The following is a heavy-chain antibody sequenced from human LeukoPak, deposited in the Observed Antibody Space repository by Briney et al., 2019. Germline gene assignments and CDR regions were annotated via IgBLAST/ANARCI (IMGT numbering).Heavy chain of an antibody. CDR3: AKVIDELIAVAGNGLFDY. D-gene: IGHD6-19*01. V-gene: IGHV3-23*01. CDR1: GFTFSSYA. Sequence: GGSLRLSCAASGFTFSSYAMSWVRQAPGKGLEWVSAISGSGGSTYYADSVKGRFTISRDNSKNTLYLQMNSLRAEDTAVYYCAKVIDELIAVAGNGLFDYWGQGTLVTVSS. CDR2: ISGSGGST. J-gene: IGHJ4*02.